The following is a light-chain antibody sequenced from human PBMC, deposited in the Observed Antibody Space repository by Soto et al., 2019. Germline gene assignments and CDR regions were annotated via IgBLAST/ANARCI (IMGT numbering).Light chain of an antibody. Sequence: DIQMTQSPSSLSASVGDRVTITCRASQSIARYLNWYQQKPGKAPKLLVYTASSLQSGVPSSFSGSGSGTDFALTISSLQSEDFATYYCQQCYSACATCGQGTNVEIK. V-gene: IGKV1-39*01. CDR1: QSIARY. CDR3: QQCYSACAT. J-gene: IGKJ1*01. CDR2: TAS.